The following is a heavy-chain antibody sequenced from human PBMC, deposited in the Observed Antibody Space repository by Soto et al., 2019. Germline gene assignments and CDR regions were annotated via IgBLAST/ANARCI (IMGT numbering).Heavy chain of an antibody. CDR1: GYSFSSYG. CDR3: ARDSSIAAAEYYFDY. J-gene: IGHJ4*02. V-gene: IGHV1-18*04. D-gene: IGHD6-13*01. CDR2: INPYNGNT. Sequence: ASVKVSCKASGYSFSSYGVSWVRQAPGQGLEWIGWINPYNGNTLNAQNLQGRVTLTTDTSTSTAYMELRSLRSDDTAVYYCARDSSIAAAEYYFDYWGQGTLVTVSS.